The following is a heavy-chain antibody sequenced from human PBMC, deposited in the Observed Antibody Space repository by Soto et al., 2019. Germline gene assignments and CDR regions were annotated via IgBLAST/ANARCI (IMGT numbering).Heavy chain of an antibody. CDR1: GFSLTGYY. V-gene: IGHV1-2*02. D-gene: IGHD6-19*01. J-gene: IGHJ1*01. CDR3: ATAPGYSSGWYLFQH. CDR2: INPNTGGT. Sequence: ASVKVSCKASGFSLTGYYFHWIRAAPGQGLEWLGWINPNTGGTTYAQKFQGRVTMTRDTSTSTVYMELSSLRSEDTAVYYCATAPGYSSGWYLFQHWGQGTLVTVSS.